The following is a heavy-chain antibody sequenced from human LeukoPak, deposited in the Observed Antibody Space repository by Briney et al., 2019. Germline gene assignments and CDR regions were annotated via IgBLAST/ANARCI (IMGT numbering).Heavy chain of an antibody. D-gene: IGHD3-22*01. V-gene: IGHV1-46*01. CDR3: ARLWSYYDNSGFFEDY. J-gene: IGHJ4*02. Sequence: ASVKVSCKASGYIFTNYYLYWVRPAPGQGLEWMGVINPVGGVTTYAQRFQGRVTMTRDTSTSTFDMELSSLKSEDTAVYYCARLWSYYDNSGFFEDYWGQGTLVTVSS. CDR1: GYIFTNYY. CDR2: INPVGGVT.